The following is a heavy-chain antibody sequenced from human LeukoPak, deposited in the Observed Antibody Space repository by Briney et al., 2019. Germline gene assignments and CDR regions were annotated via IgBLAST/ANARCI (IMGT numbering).Heavy chain of an antibody. Sequence: SETLSLTCTVSGGSINNSTYYWGWIRQPPGKGLEWIGSMYYSGSTYYNPSLKSRVTISVDTSKNQFSLKLSSVTAADTAVYYCARRDDYGDYWGQGTLVTVSS. J-gene: IGHJ4*02. V-gene: IGHV4-39*07. CDR3: ARRDDYGDY. CDR1: GGSINNSTYY. CDR2: MYYSGST.